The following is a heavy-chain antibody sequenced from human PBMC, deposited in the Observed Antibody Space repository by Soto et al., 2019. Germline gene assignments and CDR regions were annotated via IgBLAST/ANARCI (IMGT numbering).Heavy chain of an antibody. CDR1: GGSISSSAYY. Sequence: SETLSLTCTVSGGSISSSAYYWSWVRQHPGKGLEWIGYIYSSGDPYYNPSLKSRVTISGPTSKNQFSLRLSSVTAADTAVYYCARASTVTNDYWGRGTLVTVSS. CDR2: IYSSGDP. J-gene: IGHJ4*02. D-gene: IGHD4-4*01. V-gene: IGHV4-31*03. CDR3: ARASTVTNDY.